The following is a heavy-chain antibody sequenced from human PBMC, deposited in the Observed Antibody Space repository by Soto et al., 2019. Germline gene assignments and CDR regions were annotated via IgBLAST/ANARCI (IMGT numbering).Heavy chain of an antibody. Sequence: QVQLQESGPGLVKPSETLSLTCTVSGGSISSYYWSWIRQPPGKGLEWIGYIYYSGSTNDNPSLNSRVTISVATSKNQCSLKLRSVTAADTAVYYCARDQFRSGYSYGTGWFDPWGQGTLVTVSS. D-gene: IGHD5-18*01. CDR3: ARDQFRSGYSYGTGWFDP. J-gene: IGHJ5*02. V-gene: IGHV4-59*01. CDR1: GGSISSYY. CDR2: IYYSGST.